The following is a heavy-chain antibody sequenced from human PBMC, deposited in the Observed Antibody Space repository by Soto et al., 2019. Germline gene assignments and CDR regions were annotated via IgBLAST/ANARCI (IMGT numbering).Heavy chain of an antibody. D-gene: IGHD2-15*01. CDR2: IYYIGTT. CDR1: GGSISSYY. Sequence: PSETLSLTCTVSGGSISSYYWSWIRQPPGKGLEWIGYIYYIGTTNYNPSLKSRATISVDTSKNQFSLTLSSVTAADTAVYYCARRAVVVADNFDYWGQGTLVTVSS. CDR3: ARRAVVVADNFDY. V-gene: IGHV4-59*08. J-gene: IGHJ4*02.